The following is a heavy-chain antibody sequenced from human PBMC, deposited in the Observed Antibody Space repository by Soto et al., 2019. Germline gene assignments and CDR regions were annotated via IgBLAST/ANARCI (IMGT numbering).Heavy chain of an antibody. Sequence: QVQLVESGGGVVQPGRSLRLSCAASGFTFSSYARHWVRQAPGKGLEWVAVISYDGSNKYYADSVKGRFTISRDNSKNTLYLQMNCLRAEDTDVYYCARERVYSSSWVDYWCQGTLVSVSS. J-gene: IGHJ4*02. CDR1: GFTFSSYA. CDR3: ARERVYSSSWVDY. CDR2: ISYDGSNK. V-gene: IGHV3-30-3*01. D-gene: IGHD6-13*01.